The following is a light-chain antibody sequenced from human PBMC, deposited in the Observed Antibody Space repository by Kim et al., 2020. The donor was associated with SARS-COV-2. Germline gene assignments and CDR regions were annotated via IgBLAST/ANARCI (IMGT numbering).Light chain of an antibody. V-gene: IGKV3-20*01. CDR2: GAS. J-gene: IGKJ2*01. CDR1: QSVSSSS. Sequence: FYPGDRATLSGRASQSVSSSSLAWYQQKPGQAPRLLIYGASNRATGIPDRFTGSGSGTDFILTISGLEPEDFAVYYCLQYDSSRYTFGQGTKLEI. CDR3: LQYDSSRYT.